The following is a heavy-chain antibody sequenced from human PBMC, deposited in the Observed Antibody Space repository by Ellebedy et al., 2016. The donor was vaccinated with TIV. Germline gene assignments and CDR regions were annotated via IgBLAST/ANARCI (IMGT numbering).Heavy chain of an antibody. Sequence: ASVKVSXXASGYTFTSYYINWVRQATGQGLEWMGIIDPGAGSTSYAQKFQGRVTMTRDTSTNTVYMELSSLRPDDTAVYYCARESGTYYWGQGTLVTVSS. CDR1: GYTFTSYY. CDR2: IDPGAGST. D-gene: IGHD1-26*01. CDR3: ARESGTYY. J-gene: IGHJ1*01. V-gene: IGHV1-46*01.